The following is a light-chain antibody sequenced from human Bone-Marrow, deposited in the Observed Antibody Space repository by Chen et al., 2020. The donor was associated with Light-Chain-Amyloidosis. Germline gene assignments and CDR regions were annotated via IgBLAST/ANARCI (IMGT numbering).Light chain of an antibody. CDR2: HDS. Sequence: SYVLTLPSSVSVAPGPTATIACGGNNIGSTSVHWYQQTPDQAPLLVVYHDSDRPSGIPERLTGSNSGNTATLTISRVEAGDEADYYCQVWDRSSDRPVFGGGTKLTVL. CDR1: NIGSTS. CDR3: QVWDRSSDRPV. V-gene: IGLV3-21*02. J-gene: IGLJ3*02.